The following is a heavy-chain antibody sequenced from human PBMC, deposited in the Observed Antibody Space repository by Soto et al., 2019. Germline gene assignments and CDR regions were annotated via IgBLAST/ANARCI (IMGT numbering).Heavy chain of an antibody. D-gene: IGHD3-10*01. CDR1: GFTFSSYG. CDR2: IWYDGSNK. V-gene: IGHV3-33*06. CDR3: AKDLNYYASGIYPHGVDV. J-gene: IGHJ6*02. Sequence: QVQLVESGGGVVQPGRSLRLSCAASGFTFSSYGMHWVRQAPGKGLEWVAVIWYDGSNKYYADSVKGRFTISRDNSKNTVYLQMNSLRAEDTAVYYCAKDLNYYASGIYPHGVDVWGQGTTVTVSS.